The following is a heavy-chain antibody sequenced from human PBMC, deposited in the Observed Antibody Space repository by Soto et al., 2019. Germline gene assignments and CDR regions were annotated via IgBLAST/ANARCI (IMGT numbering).Heavy chain of an antibody. V-gene: IGHV1-69*13. Sequence: GASVKVSCKASGGTFSSYAISLVRQAPGQGLEWMGGIIPIFGTANYAQKFQGRVTITADESTSTASMELSSLRSEDTAVYYCARSLRFLEWFPLDPWGQGTLVTVSS. CDR2: IIPIFGTA. CDR3: ARSLRFLEWFPLDP. CDR1: GGTFSSYA. D-gene: IGHD3-3*01. J-gene: IGHJ5*02.